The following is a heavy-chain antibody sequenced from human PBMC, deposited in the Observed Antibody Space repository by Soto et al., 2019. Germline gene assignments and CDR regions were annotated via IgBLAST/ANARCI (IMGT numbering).Heavy chain of an antibody. CDR3: ARVRYSYGYYYYYGMDV. D-gene: IGHD5-18*01. Sequence: SETLSLTCAVYGGSFSGYYWSWIRQPPGKGLEWIGEINHSGSTNYNPSLKSRVTISVDTSKNQFSLKLSSVTAADTAVYYCARVRYSYGYYYYYGMDVWGQGTTDTVSS. CDR1: GGSFSGYY. J-gene: IGHJ6*02. V-gene: IGHV4-34*01. CDR2: INHSGST.